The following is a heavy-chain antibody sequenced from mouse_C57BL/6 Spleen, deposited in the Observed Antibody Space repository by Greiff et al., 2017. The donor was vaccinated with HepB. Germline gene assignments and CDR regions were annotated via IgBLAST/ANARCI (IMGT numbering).Heavy chain of an antibody. J-gene: IGHJ3*01. D-gene: IGHD1-1*01. CDR1: GYTFTSYW. V-gene: IGHV1-72*01. CDR3: ARDYYYSISFVVFAY. CDR2: IDPNSGGT. Sequence: QVQLQQPGAELVKPGASVKLSCKASGYTFTSYWMHWVKQRPGRGLEWIGRIDPNSGGTKYNEKFKSKATLTVDKPSITAYMQLCSLTSEDSAVYYCARDYYYSISFVVFAYWGQGTLVTVST.